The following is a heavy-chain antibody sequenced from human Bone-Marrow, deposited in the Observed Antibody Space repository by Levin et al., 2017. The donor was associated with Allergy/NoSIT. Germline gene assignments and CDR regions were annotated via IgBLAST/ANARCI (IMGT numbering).Heavy chain of an antibody. Sequence: PGGSLRLSCAASGFTFSSYSMNWVRQAPGKGLEWVSSISTSSSYRYYADSMKGRFTISRDNAKNSLFLQMNSLRAEDTAVYYCASSLRPGSSENYWGQGTLVTVSS. D-gene: IGHD2-2*01. V-gene: IGHV3-21*01. CDR3: ASSLRPGSSENY. J-gene: IGHJ4*02. CDR2: ISTSSSYR. CDR1: GFTFSSYS.